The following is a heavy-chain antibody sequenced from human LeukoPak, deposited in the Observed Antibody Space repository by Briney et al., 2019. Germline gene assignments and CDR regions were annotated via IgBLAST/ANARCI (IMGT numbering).Heavy chain of an antibody. J-gene: IGHJ6*02. CDR1: GFTFSSYS. V-gene: IGHV3-30*03. Sequence: PGRSLRLSCAASGFTFSSYSMHWVRQAPGKGLEWVAVISYDGSNKYYADSVKGRFTISRDNSKNTLYLQMNSLRAEDTAVYYCAREGNYYDMDVWGQGTTVTVSS. CDR2: ISYDGSNK. CDR3: AREGNYYDMDV.